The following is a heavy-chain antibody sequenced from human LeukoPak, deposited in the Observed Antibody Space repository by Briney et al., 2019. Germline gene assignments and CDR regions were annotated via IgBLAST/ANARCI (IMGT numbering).Heavy chain of an antibody. CDR3: ARGAIVVVPAAIRHWFDP. CDR1: GGSFSGYY. J-gene: IGHJ5*02. D-gene: IGHD2-2*01. V-gene: IGHV4-34*01. Sequence: PSETLSLTCAVYGGSFSGYYWSWIRQPPGKGLEWIGEISHSGSTNYNPSLKSRVTISVDTSKNQFSLKLSSVTAADTAVYYCARGAIVVVPAAIRHWFDPWGQGTLVTVSS. CDR2: ISHSGST.